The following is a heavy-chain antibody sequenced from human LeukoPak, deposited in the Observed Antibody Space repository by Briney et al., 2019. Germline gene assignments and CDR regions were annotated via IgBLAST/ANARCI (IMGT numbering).Heavy chain of an antibody. J-gene: IGHJ6*02. CDR1: GFFFSNYG. Sequence: GGSLRFSCAASGFFFSNYGMHWVRQAPGKGLDWVAVVSDDGSHKQYADSVKGRFTVSRDNSEKTLYLQMNSLRAEDTAVYYCAKYSSSSNYYYGMHVWGQGTTVTVSS. D-gene: IGHD6-13*01. V-gene: IGHV3-30*18. CDR2: VSDDGSHK. CDR3: AKYSSSSNYYYGMHV.